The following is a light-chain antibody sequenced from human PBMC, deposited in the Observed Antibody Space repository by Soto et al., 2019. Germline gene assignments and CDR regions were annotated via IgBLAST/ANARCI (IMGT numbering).Light chain of an antibody. CDR1: RYNIGAGFD. J-gene: IGLJ2*01. CDR3: QSYDSSLSASVV. CDR2: FNT. Sequence: QSVLTQPPSVSGAPGQRVTISCTGSRYNIGAGFDVHWYQQLPGTAPKLLIYFNTNRPSGVADRFSGSKSGTSASLAITGLHAEDEADYYCQSYDSSLSASVVFGGGTKLTVL. V-gene: IGLV1-40*01.